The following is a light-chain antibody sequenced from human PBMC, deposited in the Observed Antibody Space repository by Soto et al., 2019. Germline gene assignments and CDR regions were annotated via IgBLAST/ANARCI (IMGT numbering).Light chain of an antibody. V-gene: IGLV6-57*01. Sequence: NFMLTQPHSVSDSPGKTVIISCTRSSGSIASNYVQWYQQRPGSSPTTVISEDNQRPSGVPDRFSGSIDSSSNSASLTISGLETEDEADYYCQSYDATNQVFGGGTKLTVL. J-gene: IGLJ3*02. CDR2: EDN. CDR3: QSYDATNQV. CDR1: SGSIASNY.